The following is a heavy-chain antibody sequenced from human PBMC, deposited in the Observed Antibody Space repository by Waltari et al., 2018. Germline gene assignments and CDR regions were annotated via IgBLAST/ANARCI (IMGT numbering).Heavy chain of an antibody. V-gene: IGHV4-38-2*01. CDR2: IYHSGSN. D-gene: IGHD3-22*01. Sequence: QVQLQESGPGLAKPSWTLSLTCAVSGYSISLGYSLVWLRQRPGKGLEWIGNIYHSGSNYYNRSLKSRVTISVDMSKNQFSLKLTSVTAADTALYYCARQGLGSESSGWRWDWFDPWGQGTLVTVSS. CDR1: GYSISLGYS. J-gene: IGHJ5*02. CDR3: ARQGLGSESSGWRWDWFDP.